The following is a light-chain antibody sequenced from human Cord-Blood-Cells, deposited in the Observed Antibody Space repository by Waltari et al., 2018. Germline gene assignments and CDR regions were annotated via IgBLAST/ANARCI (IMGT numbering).Light chain of an antibody. CDR1: SSDVGGYNY. Sequence: QSALTQSRSVSGSPGQSVTISCTGTSSDVGGYNYVSWYQQHPGKAPKLMIYDVSKRPSGVPDRFSGSKVGNTASLTISGLQAEDEADYYCCSYAGSYTWVFGGGTKLTVL. V-gene: IGLV2-11*01. CDR3: CSYAGSYTWV. J-gene: IGLJ3*02. CDR2: DVS.